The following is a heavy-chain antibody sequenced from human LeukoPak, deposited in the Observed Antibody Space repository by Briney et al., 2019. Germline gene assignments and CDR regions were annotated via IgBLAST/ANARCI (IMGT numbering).Heavy chain of an antibody. V-gene: IGHV1-18*01. J-gene: IGHJ6*03. D-gene: IGHD1-1*01. CDR2: ISAYNGNI. CDR3: ARDTTFYYMDV. CDR1: GYTFTSYG. Sequence: EASVKVSCKASGYTFTSYGISWVRQAPGQGLEWMGWISAYNGNINYAQKLQGRVIMTTDTSTSTACMELRSLRSDDTAVYYCARDTTFYYMDVWGKGTTVTVSS.